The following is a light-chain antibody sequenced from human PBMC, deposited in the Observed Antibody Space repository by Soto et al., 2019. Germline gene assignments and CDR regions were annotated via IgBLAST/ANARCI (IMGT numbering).Light chain of an antibody. Sequence: GDRVTISCLASQSVTTWLVWYQQKPGKAPKVLIYKASTLEGGVPSRFSGSGSGTIFTLTISSLQPEDFAAYHCQQLYTLPFTFGQGTRLEI. CDR3: QQLYTLPFT. CDR2: KAS. V-gene: IGKV1-5*03. CDR1: QSVTTW. J-gene: IGKJ5*01.